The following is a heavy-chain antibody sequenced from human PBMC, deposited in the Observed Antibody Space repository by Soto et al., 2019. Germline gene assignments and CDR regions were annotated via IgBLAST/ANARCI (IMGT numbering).Heavy chain of an antibody. CDR1: GFTFSTYT. CDR2: TGGSDGST. D-gene: IGHD3-9*01. Sequence: GGSLRLSCAASGFTFSTYTMSWVRQAPGKGLEWVSATGGSDGSTYYADSVKGRVTISRDNSKNTLYLQMNSLRVEDTAIYYCAKFEPRVRGFDYWGQGTLVTVSS. J-gene: IGHJ4*02. V-gene: IGHV3-23*01. CDR3: AKFEPRVRGFDY.